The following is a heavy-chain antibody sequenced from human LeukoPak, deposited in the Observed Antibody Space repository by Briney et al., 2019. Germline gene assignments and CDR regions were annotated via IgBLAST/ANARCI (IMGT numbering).Heavy chain of an antibody. D-gene: IGHD1-26*01. CDR1: GFTFSSYA. CDR2: IIGSGGYS. Sequence: TGGSLRLSCAAPGFTFSSYAMSWVRQAPGKGLEWVSAIIGSGGYSYYADSVKGRFTISRDNSKNTLSLQMDSLRAEDTAVYYCVKLRGIYLDFDSWGRGTLVSVSS. CDR3: VKLRGIYLDFDS. V-gene: IGHV3-23*01. J-gene: IGHJ4*02.